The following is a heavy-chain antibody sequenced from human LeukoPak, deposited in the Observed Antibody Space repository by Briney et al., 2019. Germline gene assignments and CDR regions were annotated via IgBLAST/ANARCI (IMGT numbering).Heavy chain of an antibody. Sequence: GGSLRLSCAASGITFSTHAMTWVRQAPGKGLEWVSSIRGSGGGTDYADSVKGRSTISRDNSRDTLFLQMNSLRAEDTALYYCTRDPNGDYVGAFDMWGPGTMVTVSS. CDR2: IRGSGGGT. V-gene: IGHV3-23*01. D-gene: IGHD4-17*01. CDR3: TRDPNGDYVGAFDM. J-gene: IGHJ3*02. CDR1: GITFSTHA.